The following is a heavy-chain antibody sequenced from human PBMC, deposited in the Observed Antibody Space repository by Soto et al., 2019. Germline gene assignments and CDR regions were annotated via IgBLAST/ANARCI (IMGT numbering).Heavy chain of an antibody. Sequence: GGSLRLSCAASGFTFGSYNMNWVRQAPGKGLEWVSSISSSSSHIYYADSVRGRFTISRDNAKNSLYLQMNSLRAEDTAVYYCAREPGSGTYYKLDYWGQGTLVTVSS. CDR2: ISSSSSHI. V-gene: IGHV3-21*01. D-gene: IGHD3-10*01. CDR3: AREPGSGTYYKLDY. J-gene: IGHJ4*02. CDR1: GFTFGSYN.